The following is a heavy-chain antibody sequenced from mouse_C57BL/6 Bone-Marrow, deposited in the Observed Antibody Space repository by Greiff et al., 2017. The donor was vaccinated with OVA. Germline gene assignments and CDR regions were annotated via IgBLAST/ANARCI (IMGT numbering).Heavy chain of an antibody. CDR1: GYTFTDYN. V-gene: IGHV1-18*01. CDR3: ARGLPHYYAMDY. CDR2: INPNNGGT. Sequence: EVQLQQSGPELVKPGASVKIPCKASGYTFTDYNMDWVKQSHGKSLEWIGDINPNNGGTIYNQKFKDKATLTVDKSSSTAYMELRSLTSEDTAVYYCARGLPHYYAMDYWGQGTSVTVSS. J-gene: IGHJ4*01. D-gene: IGHD2-10*01.